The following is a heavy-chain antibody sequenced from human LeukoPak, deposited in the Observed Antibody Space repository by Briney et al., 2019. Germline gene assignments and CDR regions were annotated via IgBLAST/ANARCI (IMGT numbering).Heavy chain of an antibody. CDR3: ARGIAIGYCSGGSCYPFDY. J-gene: IGHJ4*02. V-gene: IGHV4-34*01. CDR2: INHGGST. Sequence: SETLSLTCAVYGGSFGGYYWSWIRQPPGKGLEWIGEINHGGSTNYNPSLKSRVTMSVDTSKNQFSLRLSFVTAADTAVYYCARGIAIGYCSGGSCYPFDYWGQGTLVTVSS. CDR1: GGSFGGYY. D-gene: IGHD2-15*01.